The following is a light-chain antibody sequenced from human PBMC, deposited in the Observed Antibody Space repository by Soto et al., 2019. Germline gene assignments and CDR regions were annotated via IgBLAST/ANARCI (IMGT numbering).Light chain of an antibody. CDR1: QSVSSY. CDR2: DAS. V-gene: IGKV3-11*01. J-gene: IGKJ5*01. CDR3: QQRSNWPSIT. Sequence: IVLTQSPATLSLSPGERATLSCRASQSVSSYLAWYQQKPXQAPRLLLYDASNRATSIPARFSGSGSGTDFTLTISSLEPEDFAVYYCQQRSNWPSITFGQGTRLEIK.